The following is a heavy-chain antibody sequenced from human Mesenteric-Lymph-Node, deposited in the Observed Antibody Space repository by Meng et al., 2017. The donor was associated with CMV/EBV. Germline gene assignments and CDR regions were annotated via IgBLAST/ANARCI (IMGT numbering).Heavy chain of an antibody. CDR3: ARGGVATMHPFDY. CDR1: GGSVSSGTYY. D-gene: IGHD5-12*01. Sequence: VSGGSVSSGTYYWSWLRQPPGKGLEWIGYVYFRGSTKYNPSFKSRVTISVDTSKNQFSLRLSSVTAADTAMYYCARGGVATMHPFDYWGQGTLVTVSS. CDR2: VYFRGST. J-gene: IGHJ4*02. V-gene: IGHV4-61*01.